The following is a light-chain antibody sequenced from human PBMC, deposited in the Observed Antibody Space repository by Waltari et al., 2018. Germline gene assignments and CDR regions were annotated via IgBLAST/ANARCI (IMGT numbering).Light chain of an antibody. CDR3: QHYDGLVVT. CDR1: QSVTSIA. CDR2: GAS. J-gene: IGKJ4*01. Sequence: ETVLTQSPGTLSLSPGERATLSCRASQSVTSIALSWYQQKPGQAPSRLIYGASRRATGIPDRFSGSGSGTDFTLTISRLEPEDFAVYYCQHYDGLVVTFGGGTKVEI. V-gene: IGKV3-20*01.